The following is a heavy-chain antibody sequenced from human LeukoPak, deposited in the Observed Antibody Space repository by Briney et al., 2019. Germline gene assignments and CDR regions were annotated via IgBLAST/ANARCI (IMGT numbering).Heavy chain of an antibody. CDR3: ARDPHCYDSSGYYRRGSPFDY. CDR1: GFTFSSYS. Sequence: PGGSLRLSCAASGFTFSSYSMNWVRQAPGKGLEWVSYISSSSSTIYYADSVKGRFTISRDNAKNSLYLQMNSLRDEDTAVYYCARDPHCYDSSGYYRRGSPFDYWGQGTLVTVSS. J-gene: IGHJ4*02. D-gene: IGHD3-22*01. V-gene: IGHV3-48*02. CDR2: ISSSSSTI.